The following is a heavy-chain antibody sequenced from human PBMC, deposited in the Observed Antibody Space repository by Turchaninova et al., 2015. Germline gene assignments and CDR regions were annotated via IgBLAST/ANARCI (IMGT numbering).Heavy chain of an antibody. CDR3: ARLNWGSSDYLDI. CDR2: IYHCGST. CDR1: GYSISSGYY. D-gene: IGHD7-27*01. J-gene: IGHJ3*02. V-gene: IGHV4-38-2*01. Sequence: QVQLQESGPGLVKPSETLSLTCGVSGYSISSGYYWDWIRQPPGKGLSGIGSIYHCGSTYYYQSLKSRVTMSIDTSKNQFSLKLSSLTAADTAVYYCARLNWGSSDYLDIWGQGTMVTVSS.